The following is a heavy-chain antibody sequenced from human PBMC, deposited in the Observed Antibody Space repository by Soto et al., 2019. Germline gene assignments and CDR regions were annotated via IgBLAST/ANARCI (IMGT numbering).Heavy chain of an antibody. D-gene: IGHD6-19*01. V-gene: IGHV4-39*01. Sequence: QLQLQESGPGLVKPSEILSLTCTVSGGSISSSSYYWGWIRQPPGKGLEWIGSIYYSGSTYYNPSLKSRVTISVDTSKNQFCLKLSSVTAADTAVYYCARQPTHSLDGTFDYWGQGTLVTVSS. CDR1: GGSISSSSYY. CDR2: IYYSGST. CDR3: ARQPTHSLDGTFDY. J-gene: IGHJ4*02.